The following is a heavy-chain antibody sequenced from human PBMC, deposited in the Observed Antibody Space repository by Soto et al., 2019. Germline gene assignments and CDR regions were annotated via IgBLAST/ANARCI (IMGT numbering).Heavy chain of an antibody. CDR2: IIPIFGTA. J-gene: IGHJ6*02. Sequence: QVQLVQSGAEVKKPGSSMKVSCKTSGGTFSSYAISWVRQAPGQGLEWMGGIIPIFGTANYAQKFQGRVTITADESTSTAYMELSSLRSEDTALYYCASPPNESSGYYYGMDVWGQGTTVTVSS. CDR1: GGTFSSYA. CDR3: ASPPNESSGYYYGMDV. V-gene: IGHV1-69*12. D-gene: IGHD6-19*01.